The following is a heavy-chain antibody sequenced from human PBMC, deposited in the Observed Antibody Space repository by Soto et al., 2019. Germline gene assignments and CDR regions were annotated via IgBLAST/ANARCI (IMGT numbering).Heavy chain of an antibody. Sequence: ASVKVSCKASGYTFTSYAMHWVRQAPGQRLEWMGWINAGNGNTKYSQKFQGRVTITRDTSASTAYMELSSLRSEDTAVYYCARTLLDSSSWRTNWFDPWGQGTLATVLL. CDR1: GYTFTSYA. D-gene: IGHD6-13*01. CDR2: INAGNGNT. CDR3: ARTLLDSSSWRTNWFDP. J-gene: IGHJ5*02. V-gene: IGHV1-3*01.